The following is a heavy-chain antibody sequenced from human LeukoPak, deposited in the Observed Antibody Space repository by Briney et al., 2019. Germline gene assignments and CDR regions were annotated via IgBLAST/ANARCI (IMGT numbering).Heavy chain of an antibody. CDR3: ASRVGRPGYSSGWYSLHNYYYYGMDV. J-gene: IGHJ6*02. V-gene: IGHV1-3*01. D-gene: IGHD6-19*01. Sequence: ASVKVSCKASGYTFTSYAMHWVRQAPGQRLEWMGWINAGNGNTKYSQKFQGRVTITRDTSASTAYMKLSSLRSEDTAVYYCASRVGRPGYSSGWYSLHNYYYYGMDVWGQGTTVTVSS. CDR2: INAGNGNT. CDR1: GYTFTSYA.